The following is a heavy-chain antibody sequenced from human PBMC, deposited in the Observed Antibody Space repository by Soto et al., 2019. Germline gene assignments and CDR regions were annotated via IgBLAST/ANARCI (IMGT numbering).Heavy chain of an antibody. D-gene: IGHD6-25*01. CDR1: GFTFSDYY. Sequence: QVQLVESGGGLVKPGGSLRLSCAASGFTFSDYYMSWIRQAPGKGLEWVSYISSSSSYTNYAESVKGRFTISRDNAKNSLYLQMNSLRAEDTAVYSCARVSAAVTVSGRVWFDPWGQGTLVTVSS. CDR3: ARVSAAVTVSGRVWFDP. CDR2: ISSSSSYT. J-gene: IGHJ5*02. V-gene: IGHV3-11*05.